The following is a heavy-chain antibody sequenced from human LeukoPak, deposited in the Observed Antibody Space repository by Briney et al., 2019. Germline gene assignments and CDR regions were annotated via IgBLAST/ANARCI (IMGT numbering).Heavy chain of an antibody. CDR2: IIPIFGTA. CDR1: GGTFSSYA. J-gene: IGHJ4*02. CDR3: ARDGRDGYTDVAHFDY. V-gene: IGHV1-69*05. D-gene: IGHD5-24*01. Sequence: SVKVSCKASGGTFSSYAISWVRQAPGQGREWMGGIIPIFGTANYAQKFQGRVTITTDESTSTAYMELSSLRSEDTAVYYCARDGRDGYTDVAHFDYWGQGTLVTVSS.